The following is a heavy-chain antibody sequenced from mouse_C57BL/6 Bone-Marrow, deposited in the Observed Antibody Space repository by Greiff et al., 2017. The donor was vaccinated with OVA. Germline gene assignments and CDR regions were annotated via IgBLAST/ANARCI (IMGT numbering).Heavy chain of an antibody. CDR2: IDPANGNT. Sequence: EVKLVESVAELVRPGASVKLSCTASGFTIKNTYMHWVKQRPEQGLEWIGRIDPANGNTKSDPKFQGKATITADASSNTAYLQLSSLTSEDTAIYYCASLYGSSCFDYWGQGTTLTVSS. CDR3: ASLYGSSCFDY. D-gene: IGHD1-1*01. V-gene: IGHV14-3*01. J-gene: IGHJ2*01. CDR1: GFTIKNTY.